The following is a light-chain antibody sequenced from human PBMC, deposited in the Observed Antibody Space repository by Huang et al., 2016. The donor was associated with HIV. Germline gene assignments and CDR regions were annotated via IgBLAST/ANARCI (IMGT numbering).Light chain of an antibody. Sequence: DIQMTQSPSSLSTFIGDKVTITCQASQDIGNYLNWYQQRPGKAPKLLIYDASSLETGVTSRFSGGGSGTTFTFTITNLRPEDVATYYCQQYDGLPYTFGQGILIEI. V-gene: IGKV1-33*01. J-gene: IGKJ2*01. CDR3: QQYDGLPYT. CDR2: DAS. CDR1: QDIGNY.